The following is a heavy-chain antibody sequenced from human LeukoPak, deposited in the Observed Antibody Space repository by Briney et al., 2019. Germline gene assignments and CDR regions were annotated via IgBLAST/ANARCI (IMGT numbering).Heavy chain of an antibody. CDR2: NYSGGST. V-gene: IGHV3-53*05. Sequence: GGSLRLSCAASGFTVSSNYMSWVRQAPGKGLEWVSVNYSGGSTYYADSVKGRFTISRDNSKNTLYLQMNSLRAEDTAVYYCARASEYYYHMDVWGNGTTVTVSS. D-gene: IGHD1-14*01. CDR3: ARASEYYYHMDV. J-gene: IGHJ6*03. CDR1: GFTVSSNY.